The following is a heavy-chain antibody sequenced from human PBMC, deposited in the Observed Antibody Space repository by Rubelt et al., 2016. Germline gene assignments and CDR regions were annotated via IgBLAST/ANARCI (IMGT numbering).Heavy chain of an antibody. CDR1: RGSIGSGNHH. J-gene: IGHJ4*02. CDR2: ISYSGKT. V-gene: IGHV4-31*03. Sequence: QVQLQESGPGLVKPSQTLSLTCTVSRGSIGSGNHHCSWIRQHPGQGLEWIEYISYSGKTSYSPSLKSRLVISVETSENQFSLKVSAVTAADTAVYYCARKGRSSVGHFDYWGQGILVTVSS. CDR3: ARKGRSSVGHFDY.